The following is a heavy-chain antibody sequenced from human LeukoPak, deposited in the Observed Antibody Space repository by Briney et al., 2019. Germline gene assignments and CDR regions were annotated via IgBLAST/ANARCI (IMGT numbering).Heavy chain of an antibody. D-gene: IGHD2-15*01. CDR1: GYRFSSYW. J-gene: IGHJ5*02. CDR2: IYPGDSDI. V-gene: IGHV5-51*01. CDR3: ARQEYCSGGSCYTWFDP. Sequence: GESLKISCEDSGYRFSSYWIAWVRQMPGKGLEYIGIIYPGDSDIRYSPSFQGQVTISADKSISTAYLQWSNLKASDTAMYYCARQEYCSGGSCYTWFDPWGQGTLVTVSS.